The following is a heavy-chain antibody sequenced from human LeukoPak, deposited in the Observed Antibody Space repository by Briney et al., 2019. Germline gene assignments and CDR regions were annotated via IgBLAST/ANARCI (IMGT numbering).Heavy chain of an antibody. J-gene: IGHJ5*02. D-gene: IGHD6-13*01. CDR2: INAGNGNT. CDR3: ARGAEGIAAAGSYNWFDP. CDR1: GYTFTSYA. V-gene: IGHV1-3*01. Sequence: ASVKVSCKASGYTFTSYAMHWVRQAPGQRLEWMGWINAGNGNTKYSQKFQGRVTITRDTSASTAYMELSSLRSEDTAVYYCARGAEGIAAAGSYNWFDPWGQGTLVTVSS.